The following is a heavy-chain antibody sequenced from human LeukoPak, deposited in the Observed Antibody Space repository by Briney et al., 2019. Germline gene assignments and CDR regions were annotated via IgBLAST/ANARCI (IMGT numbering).Heavy chain of an antibody. V-gene: IGHV4-59*01. D-gene: IGHD3-9*01. CDR3: ARGYFDWFLDN. J-gene: IGHJ4*02. CDR1: GGAISSYY. CDR2: IYYTGST. Sequence: SETLSLTCTVSGGAISSYYWTWFRQPPGKGLEWIGYIYYTGSTNYNPSLDSRVTISVDMSKNQVSLNLKYATAADTAVYYCARGYFDWFLDNWGRGTLVTVSS.